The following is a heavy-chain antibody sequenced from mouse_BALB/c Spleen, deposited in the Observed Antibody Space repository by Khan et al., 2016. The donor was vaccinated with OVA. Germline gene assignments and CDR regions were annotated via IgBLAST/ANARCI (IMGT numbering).Heavy chain of an antibody. D-gene: IGHD2-1*01. Sequence: QIQLVQSGPELKKPGETVRISCKASGYTFTDYGMNWVKQAPGKGLKWMGWINTYTGESTYADEFKGRFAFSLETSASTAHLQINNLNNEDMATYVGAGSRGNFLLDIGGQGTTLTFSS. CDR3: AGSRGNFLLDI. V-gene: IGHV9-1*02. CDR1: GYTFTDYG. CDR2: INTYTGES. J-gene: IGHJ2*01.